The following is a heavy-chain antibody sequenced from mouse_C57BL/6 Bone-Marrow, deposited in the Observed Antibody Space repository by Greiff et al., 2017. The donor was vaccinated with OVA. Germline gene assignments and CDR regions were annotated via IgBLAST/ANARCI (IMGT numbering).Heavy chain of an antibody. CDR1: GYTFTSYG. Sequence: QVQLKESGAELARPGASVKLSCKASGYTFTSYGISWVKQRTGQGLEWIGEIYPRSGNTYYNEKFKGKATLTADKSSSTAYMELRSLTSEDSAVYFCAREGRLLRAMDYWGQGTSVTVSS. V-gene: IGHV1-81*01. CDR2: IYPRSGNT. CDR3: AREGRLLRAMDY. J-gene: IGHJ4*01. D-gene: IGHD1-1*01.